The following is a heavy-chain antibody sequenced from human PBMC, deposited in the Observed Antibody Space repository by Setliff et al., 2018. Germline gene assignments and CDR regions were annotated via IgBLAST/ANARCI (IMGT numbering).Heavy chain of an antibody. CDR1: GYRFTSYW. J-gene: IGHJ4*02. CDR3: ARLATDYGDYESLNYFDY. V-gene: IGHV5-51*01. Sequence: GESLKISCKGSGYRFTSYWIGWVRQMPGKGLECMGIIYPSDSDTRYSPSFQGQVTISADKSISTAYLQWSSLKASDTAMYYCARLATDYGDYESLNYFDYWGQGTLVTVSS. D-gene: IGHD4-17*01. CDR2: IYPSDSDT.